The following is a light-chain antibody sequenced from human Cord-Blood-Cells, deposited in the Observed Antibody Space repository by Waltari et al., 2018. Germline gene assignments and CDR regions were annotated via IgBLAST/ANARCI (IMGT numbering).Light chain of an antibody. CDR1: QSVSSSY. CDR3: QQYGSSPIT. V-gene: IGKV3D-20*01. CDR2: DAS. J-gene: IGKJ3*01. Sequence: EIVLTQSPATLSLSPGERATLSCGARQSVSSSYLACYQQKPGLAPRLLIYDASSRATGIPDRFSGSGSGTDFTLTISRLEPEDFAVYYCQQYGSSPITFGPGTKVDIK.